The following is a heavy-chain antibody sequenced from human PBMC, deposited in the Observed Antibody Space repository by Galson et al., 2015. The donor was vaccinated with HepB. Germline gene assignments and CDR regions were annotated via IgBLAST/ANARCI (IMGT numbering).Heavy chain of an antibody. Sequence: SLRLSCAASGFTFSSYAMSWVRQAPGKGLEWVSAISGSGGSTYYADSVKGWFTISRDNSKNTLYLQMNSLRAEDTAVYYCAKEINGALLWGYFQHWGQGTLVTVSS. CDR1: GFTFSSYA. CDR2: ISGSGGST. J-gene: IGHJ1*01. V-gene: IGHV3-23*01. CDR3: AKEINGALLWGYFQH. D-gene: IGHD3-10*01.